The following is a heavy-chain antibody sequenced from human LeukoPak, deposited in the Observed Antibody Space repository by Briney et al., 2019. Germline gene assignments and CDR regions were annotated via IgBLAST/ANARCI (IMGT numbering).Heavy chain of an antibody. CDR1: GGSISSYF. D-gene: IGHD2-15*01. V-gene: IGHV4-59*08. CDR3: ARQGGGYCSGGSCYSYYYYGMDV. Sequence: SETLSLTCTVSGGSISSYFWSWIRQPPGKGLEWIAYPYYSGTTNYNPSLKSRVTISVDTSKNQFSLRLSSVTAADTAVYYCARQGGGYCSGGSCYSYYYYGMDVWGQGTTVTVSS. CDR2: PYYSGTT. J-gene: IGHJ6*02.